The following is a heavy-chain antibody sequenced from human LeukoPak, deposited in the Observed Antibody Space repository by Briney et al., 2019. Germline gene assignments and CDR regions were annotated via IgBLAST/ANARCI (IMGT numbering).Heavy chain of an antibody. D-gene: IGHD3-10*01. CDR1: GVSLNSGNYY. CDR2: AHHTGST. J-gene: IGHJ5*01. Sequence: SETLSLTCTAFGVSLNSGNYYWGWIRQPPGKGLEWIGNAHHTGSTYYSPSLKSRVTISVETSKNQFSLQLNSVTAADTAVYFCARRRGGTSWSDFWGQGTLVTVSS. V-gene: IGHV4-39*01. CDR3: ARRRGGTSWSDF.